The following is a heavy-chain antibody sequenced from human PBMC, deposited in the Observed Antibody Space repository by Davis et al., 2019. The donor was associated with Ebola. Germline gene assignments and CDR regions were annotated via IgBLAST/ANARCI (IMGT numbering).Heavy chain of an antibody. D-gene: IGHD2-2*01. Sequence: AASVKVSCKASGGTFSSYAISWVRQAPGQGLEWMGGIIPIFGTANYAQKFQGRVTMTTDTSTSTAYMELRSLRSDDTAVYYCARDFKVVVPAAYYGMDVWGQGTTVTVSS. CDR2: IIPIFGTA. J-gene: IGHJ6*02. CDR3: ARDFKVVVPAAYYGMDV. CDR1: GGTFSSYA. V-gene: IGHV1-69*05.